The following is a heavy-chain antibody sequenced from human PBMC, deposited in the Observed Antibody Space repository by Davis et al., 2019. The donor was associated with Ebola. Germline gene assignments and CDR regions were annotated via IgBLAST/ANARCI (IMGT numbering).Heavy chain of an antibody. V-gene: IGHV1-2*06. CDR1: GYTFTGNY. CDR2: INPNTGDT. CDR3: AWDSYGQPFDY. J-gene: IGHJ4*02. D-gene: IGHD5-18*01. Sequence: AASVKVSCKASGYTFTGNYVHWVRQAPGQGLEWMGRINPNTGDTTDAQRFQGRVTVTRDTSISTAYMELSRLRSDDTAVYYCAWDSYGQPFDYWGQGTLVTVSS.